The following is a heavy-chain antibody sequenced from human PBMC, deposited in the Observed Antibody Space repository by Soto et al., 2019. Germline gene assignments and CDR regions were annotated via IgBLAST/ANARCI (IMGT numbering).Heavy chain of an antibody. Sequence: GGSPRLSCSASGFTFSSYAMHWVRQAPGKGLEWVAVISYDGSNKYYADSVKGRFTISRDNSKNTLYLQMNSLRPEDTAVYYSVKDRSDTWSFDYWGQGTLVTVSS. V-gene: IGHV3-30-3*01. CDR2: ISYDGSNK. CDR1: GFTFSSYA. D-gene: IGHD2-8*02. J-gene: IGHJ4*02. CDR3: VKDRSDTWSFDY.